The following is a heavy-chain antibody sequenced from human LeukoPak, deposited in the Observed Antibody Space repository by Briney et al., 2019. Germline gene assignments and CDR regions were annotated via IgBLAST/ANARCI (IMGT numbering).Heavy chain of an antibody. CDR1: GYTFTSYY. CDR3: ARDRVIVGANDAFDI. J-gene: IGHJ3*02. Sequence: ASVKVPCKASGYTFTSYYMHWVRQAPGQGLEWMGIINPSGGSTSYAQKFQGRVTMTRDTSTSTVYMELSSLRSEDTAVYCCARDRVIVGANDAFDIWGQGTMVTVSS. D-gene: IGHD1-26*01. V-gene: IGHV1-46*01. CDR2: INPSGGST.